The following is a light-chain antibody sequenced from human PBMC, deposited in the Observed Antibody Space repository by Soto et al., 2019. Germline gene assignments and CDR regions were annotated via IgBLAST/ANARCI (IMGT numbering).Light chain of an antibody. CDR1: QGISNY. CDR3: QKYNSALIT. V-gene: IGKV1-27*01. CDR2: AAS. Sequence: DIQSTQSPTSLSSCVVDRVSITCRASQGISNYLAWYQQKPGKVPKLLIYAASTLQSGVPSRFSGSGSGTDFTLTISSLQPEDVATYYCQKYNSALITFGQGTDWRL. J-gene: IGKJ5*01.